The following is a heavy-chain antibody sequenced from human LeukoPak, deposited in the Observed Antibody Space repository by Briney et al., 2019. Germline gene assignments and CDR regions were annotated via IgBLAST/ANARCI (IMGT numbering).Heavy chain of an antibody. D-gene: IGHD3-10*01. Sequence: GGSLRLSCAASGFTFSSYSMNWVRQAPGKGLEWVSSISSSSSYIYYADSVKGRFTISRDNAKNSLYLQMNSLRAEDTAVYYCARASGSLTGYYGMDVWGQGTTVTVSS. CDR1: GFTFSSYS. CDR3: ARASGSLTGYYGMDV. J-gene: IGHJ6*02. V-gene: IGHV3-21*01. CDR2: ISSSSSYI.